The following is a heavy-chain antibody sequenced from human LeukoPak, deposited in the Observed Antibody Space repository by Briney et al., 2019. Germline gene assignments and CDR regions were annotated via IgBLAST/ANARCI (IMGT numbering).Heavy chain of an antibody. J-gene: IGHJ4*02. CDR2: ISWNSGSI. Sequence: GGSLRLSCAASGFTFDDYAMHWVRQAPGKGLEWVSGISWNSGSIGYADSVKGRFTISRDNAKNSLYLQMNSLRAEDMALYYCAKAKTPYSSSWYGFDYWGQGTLVTVSS. CDR1: GFTFDDYA. D-gene: IGHD6-13*01. V-gene: IGHV3-9*03. CDR3: AKAKTPYSSSWYGFDY.